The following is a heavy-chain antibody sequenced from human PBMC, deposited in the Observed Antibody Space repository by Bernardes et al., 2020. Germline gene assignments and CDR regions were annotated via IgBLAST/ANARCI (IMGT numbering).Heavy chain of an antibody. D-gene: IGHD4-17*01. Sequence: SLRLSCAASGFTFRSYGMHWVRQAPGKGLEWVAVISYDGSNKYYADSVKGRFTISRDNSKNTLYLQMNSLRAEDTAVYYCAKEGGDYLYYFDYWGQGTLVTVSS. V-gene: IGHV3-30*18. CDR3: AKEGGDYLYYFDY. CDR2: ISYDGSNK. J-gene: IGHJ4*02. CDR1: GFTFRSYG.